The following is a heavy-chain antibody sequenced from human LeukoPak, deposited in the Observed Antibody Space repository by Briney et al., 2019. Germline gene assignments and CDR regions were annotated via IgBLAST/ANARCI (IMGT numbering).Heavy chain of an antibody. D-gene: IGHD3-22*01. V-gene: IGHV5-51*01. CDR2: IYPGDSDT. Sequence: GESLKFSCKGSGYSFTNYWIAWVRQMPGKGLEWMGIIYPGDSDTRYSPSFQGQVTISADKSISTAYLQWDSLKASDTAMYYCARPDYYDTSGYYPPPHAFDIWGQGTMVTVSS. J-gene: IGHJ3*02. CDR1: GYSFTNYW. CDR3: ARPDYYDTSGYYPPPHAFDI.